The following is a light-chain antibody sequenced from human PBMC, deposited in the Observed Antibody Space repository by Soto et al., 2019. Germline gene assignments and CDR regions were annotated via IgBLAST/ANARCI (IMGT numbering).Light chain of an antibody. Sequence: QSALTQPASVSGSPGQSITISCTGTSSDVGAYNYVSWYQQHPGKAPKLMIYDVSNRPSGVSSRFSGSKSGNTASLTISGLQAEDEADYSCTSYTSSSTDVFGTGTKLTVL. CDR3: TSYTSSSTDV. CDR1: SSDVGAYNY. V-gene: IGLV2-14*01. CDR2: DVS. J-gene: IGLJ1*01.